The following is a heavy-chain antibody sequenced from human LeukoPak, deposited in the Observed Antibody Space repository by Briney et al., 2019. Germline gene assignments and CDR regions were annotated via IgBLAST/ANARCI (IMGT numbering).Heavy chain of an antibody. J-gene: IGHJ5*02. V-gene: IGHV3-15*04. CDR3: STNVWFDA. CDR2: IESKADGGTT. CDR1: GGSFSDYY. Sequence: ETLSLTCAVYGGSFSDYYWSWIRQPPGKGLEWVGRIESKADGGTTDYAAPVKGRFTISRDDSKNTLYLQINSLKTEDTALYYCSTNVWFDAWGQGTLVTVSS.